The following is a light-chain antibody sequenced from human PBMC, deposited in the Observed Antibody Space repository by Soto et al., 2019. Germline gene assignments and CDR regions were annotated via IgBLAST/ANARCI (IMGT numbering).Light chain of an antibody. Sequence: LPPPAPVKGSPVQSSTISCTGTSSDVGAYNYVSCYRQNQGKDPTLMIYEVSNRASGDSTLFSGSKSGNTASLTISGLQAEDEDKNYCSLYTNVNTRVYVFGTGTKV. V-gene: IGLV2-14*01. CDR1: SSDVGAYNY. CDR3: SLYTNVNTRVYV. J-gene: IGLJ1*01. CDR2: EVS.